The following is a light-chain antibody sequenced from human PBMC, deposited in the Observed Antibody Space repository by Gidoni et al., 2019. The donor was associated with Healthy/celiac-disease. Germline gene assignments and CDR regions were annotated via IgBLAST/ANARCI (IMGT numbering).Light chain of an antibody. CDR2: DVS. V-gene: IGLV2-14*03. CDR3: SSYTSSSLWV. J-gene: IGLJ3*02. Sequence: HSALTQPASVSGSPGQSSTISCTGNSSDVGGYNYVSWYQQHPGKAPKLMIYDVSNRPSWVSNRFSGSKSGNTASLTISGLQAEDEADYDCSSYTSSSLWVFGGGTKRTVL. CDR1: SSDVGGYNY.